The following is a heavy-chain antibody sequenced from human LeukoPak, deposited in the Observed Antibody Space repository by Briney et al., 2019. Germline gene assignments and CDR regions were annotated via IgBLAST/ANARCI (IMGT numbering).Heavy chain of an antibody. D-gene: IGHD4-17*01. Sequence: ASVTVSFKSSVYTFTSQYIHWVRQAPGQGLEWMGIINPSGGSTSYAQKFQGRVTMTRDTSTSTVYMELTSLRAEDTAVYYCASTTVTTFDYWGQGTLVTVSS. CDR3: ASTTVTTFDY. CDR2: INPSGGST. J-gene: IGHJ4*02. V-gene: IGHV1-46*01. CDR1: VYTFTSQY.